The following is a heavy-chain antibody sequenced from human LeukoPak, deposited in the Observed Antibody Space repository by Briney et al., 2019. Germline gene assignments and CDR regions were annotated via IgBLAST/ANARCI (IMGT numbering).Heavy chain of an antibody. Sequence: SQTLSLTCAISGDSVSSNSACWNWIRQSPSRGLECLGRTYYRSKWYNDYAVSVKTRITIDPDTSKNQFSLQLNSVTPEDTAVYYCARDLYYDILTGDYYYYGMDVWGKGTTVTVSS. V-gene: IGHV6-1*01. CDR2: TYYRSKWYN. CDR1: GDSVSSNSAC. D-gene: IGHD3-9*01. J-gene: IGHJ6*04. CDR3: ARDLYYDILTGDYYYYGMDV.